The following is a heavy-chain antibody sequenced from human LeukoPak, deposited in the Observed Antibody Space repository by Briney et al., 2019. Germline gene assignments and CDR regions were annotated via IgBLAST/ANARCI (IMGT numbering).Heavy chain of an antibody. CDR1: GFTFSSYW. D-gene: IGHD3-10*01. CDR3: ARDTGTYYYGSGSYLFDY. J-gene: IGHJ4*02. Sequence: GGSLRLSCAASGFTFSSYWMHWVRQAPGKGLVWVSRINSDGSSTSYADSVKGGFTISRDNAKNALYLQMNSLRAEDTAVYYCARDTGTYYYGSGSYLFDYWGQGTLVTVSS. CDR2: INSDGSST. V-gene: IGHV3-74*01.